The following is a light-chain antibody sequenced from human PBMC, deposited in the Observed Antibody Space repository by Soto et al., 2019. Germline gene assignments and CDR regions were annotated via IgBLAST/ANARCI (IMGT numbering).Light chain of an antibody. CDR3: QQYDNYPLT. CDR1: QSVRSW. Sequence: DIQMTQSPSTLYESVGDRVTITCRASQSVRSWLAWYQQKPGRAPKFLIYDASSLESGVPSRFSGSGSGTEFTLTISNLQPDDFATYYCQQYDNYPLTLGGGTKVDSK. CDR2: DAS. V-gene: IGKV1-5*01. J-gene: IGKJ4*01.